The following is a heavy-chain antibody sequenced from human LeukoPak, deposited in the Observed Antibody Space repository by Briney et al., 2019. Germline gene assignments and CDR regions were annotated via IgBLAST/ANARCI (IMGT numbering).Heavy chain of an antibody. D-gene: IGHD6-6*01. CDR2: ISASSSSI. CDR3: ARGGAARPDY. Sequence: GGSLRLSCAASGFTFSNYGMDWVRQAPGKGLEWVSYISASSSSIYYADSVKGRFTISRDNAKNSLFLQMNSLRAEDTAVYYCARGGAARPDYWGQGSMVTVSS. J-gene: IGHJ4*02. CDR1: GFTFSNYG. V-gene: IGHV3-48*04.